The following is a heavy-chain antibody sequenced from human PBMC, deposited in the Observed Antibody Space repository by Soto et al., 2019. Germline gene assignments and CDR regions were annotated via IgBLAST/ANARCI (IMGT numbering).Heavy chain of an antibody. CDR1: GYSFTSYW. Sequence: PGESLKISCKGSGYSFTSYWISWVRQMPGKGLEWMGRIDPSDSYTNYSPSFQGHVTISADKSISTAYLQWSSLKASDTAMYYCARIPSPSSPSDYWGQGTLVTVSS. D-gene: IGHD6-13*01. V-gene: IGHV5-10-1*01. J-gene: IGHJ4*02. CDR3: ARIPSPSSPSDY. CDR2: IDPSDSYT.